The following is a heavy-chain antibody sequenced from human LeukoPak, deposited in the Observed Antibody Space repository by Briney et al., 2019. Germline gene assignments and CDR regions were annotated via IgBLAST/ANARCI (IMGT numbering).Heavy chain of an antibody. V-gene: IGHV4-39*01. CDR2: LYYGSDT. J-gene: IGHJ5*01. Sequence: PSETLSLICTVSGASISSSSSFWDWIRQPPGKGPEWIGALYYGSDTRYNPSLKSRVTISVDTSKNQFSLKLRSVTATDTAVYYCARHTDDRCGDSGCFGFDPWGQGILVTVSS. CDR1: GASISSSSSF. CDR3: ARHTDDRCGDSGCFGFDP. D-gene: IGHD2-21*01.